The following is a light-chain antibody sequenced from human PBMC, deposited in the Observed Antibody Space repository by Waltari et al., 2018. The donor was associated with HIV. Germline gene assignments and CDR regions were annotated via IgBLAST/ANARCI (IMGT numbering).Light chain of an antibody. CDR3: CSYVSEIVPCV. Sequence: QTALTQPASVAGSPGQSITISCTGTSRDVGADNLLSWYHQHPGKAPRLIIYDVSERPAGVSNRFTGSNSGNTASLTISGLQAEDEADYYCCSYVSEIVPCVFGGGTKLTVL. CDR2: DVS. V-gene: IGLV2-23*02. CDR1: SRDVGADNL. J-gene: IGLJ3*02.